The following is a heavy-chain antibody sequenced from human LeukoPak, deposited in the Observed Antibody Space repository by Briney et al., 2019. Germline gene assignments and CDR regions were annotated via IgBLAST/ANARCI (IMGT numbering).Heavy chain of an antibody. CDR3: AREGTGYYGSGSYYNPLFDY. D-gene: IGHD3-10*01. V-gene: IGHV1-18*01. CDR2: ISAYNGNT. J-gene: IGHJ4*02. CDR1: GYTFTSYG. Sequence: ASVKVSCKASGYTFTSYGISWVRQAPGQGLEWMGWISAYNGNTNCAQKLQGRVTMTTDTSTSTAYMELRSLRSDDTAVYYCAREGTGYYGSGSYYNPLFDYWGQGTLVTVSS.